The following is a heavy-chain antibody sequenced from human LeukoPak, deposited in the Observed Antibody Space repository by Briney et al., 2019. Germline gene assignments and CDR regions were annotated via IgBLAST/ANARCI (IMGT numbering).Heavy chain of an antibody. D-gene: IGHD4-17*01. CDR1: GGTLPNYA. CDR2: IIPVFTIK. CDR3: ARGCDHGDPDGSDY. J-gene: IGHJ4*02. Sequence: ASVTVSCKASGGTLPNYAIHWVRQAPGQGLQWMARIIPVFTIKNYAPKFPGRVTHTADNSTNTAYMELNSLTSEHPAVYYWARGCDHGDPDGSDYWGQGTLVTDSS. V-gene: IGHV1-69*04.